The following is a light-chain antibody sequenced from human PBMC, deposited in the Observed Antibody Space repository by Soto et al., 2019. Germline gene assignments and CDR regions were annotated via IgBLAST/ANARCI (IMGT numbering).Light chain of an antibody. Sequence: EMVMTQSPSTLSVSPEERATLSCWASQSISSNLAWYQQKPGQAPRLLIYGASIRATGIPVRFSGSGSGTEFTLTISSLQSEDFAVYYCQHYNNWLTFGGGTKVEIK. CDR1: QSISSN. J-gene: IGKJ4*01. V-gene: IGKV3-15*01. CDR3: QHYNNWLT. CDR2: GAS.